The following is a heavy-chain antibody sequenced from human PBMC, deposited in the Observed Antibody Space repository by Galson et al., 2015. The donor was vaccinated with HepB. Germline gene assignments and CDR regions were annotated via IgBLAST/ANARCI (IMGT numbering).Heavy chain of an antibody. CDR1: GFTFSDHF. D-gene: IGHD6-25*01. CDR2: TRNKANSYTT. CDR3: ARARVRTAGGPLDV. Sequence: SLRLSCAASGFTFSDHFMDWVRQAPGKGLEWVGRTRNKANSYTTEYAASVKGRFTISREDSRNSMYLQMNSLKNEDTAVYYCARARVRTAGGPLDVWGQGTTVTVSS. J-gene: IGHJ6*02. V-gene: IGHV3-72*01.